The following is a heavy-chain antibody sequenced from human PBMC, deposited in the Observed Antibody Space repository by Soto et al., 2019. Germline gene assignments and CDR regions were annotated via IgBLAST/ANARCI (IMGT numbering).Heavy chain of an antibody. CDR2: ISAYNGNT. CDR1: GYAFTSYG. J-gene: IGHJ6*02. D-gene: IGHD3-3*01. V-gene: IGHV1-18*01. Sequence: GASVKVSCKASGYAFTSYGISWVRQAPGQGLEWMGWISAYNGNTSYAQKLQGRVTMTTDTSTSTAYMELRSLRSDDTAVYYCARDQTITIFGVDVVSNYGMDVWGQGTTVTVS. CDR3: ARDQTITIFGVDVVSNYGMDV.